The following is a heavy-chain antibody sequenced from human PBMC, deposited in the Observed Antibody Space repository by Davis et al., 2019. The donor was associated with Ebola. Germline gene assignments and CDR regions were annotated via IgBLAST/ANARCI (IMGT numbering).Heavy chain of an antibody. CDR2: IYWNDDK. Sequence: SGPTLVKPTQTLTLTCTFSGFSLTSIGVGVGWIRQPPGQALEWLALIYWNDDKRYSPSLNNRLTITKDTSKNQVVLTMTNVDPMDTATYYCARSGTNFFLFYFDFWGPGTALTVSS. CDR1: GFSLTSIGVG. J-gene: IGHJ4*02. V-gene: IGHV2-5*01. D-gene: IGHD2/OR15-2a*01. CDR3: ARSGTNFFLFYFDF.